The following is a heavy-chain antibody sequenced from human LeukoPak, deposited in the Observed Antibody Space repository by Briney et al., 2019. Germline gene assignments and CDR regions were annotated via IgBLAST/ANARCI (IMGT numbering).Heavy chain of an antibody. Sequence: SETLSLTCTVSGGSIIGYFWSWIRQPPGKGLEWLAYIYYSGSTNYNPSVKIRVTISVDTSKNQFSLKLNSVTAADTAVYYCARHSGGTTDSFDIWGQGTMVTVSS. V-gene: IGHV4-59*08. CDR1: GGSIIGYF. D-gene: IGHD4-23*01. CDR3: ARHSGGTTDSFDI. J-gene: IGHJ3*02. CDR2: IYYSGST.